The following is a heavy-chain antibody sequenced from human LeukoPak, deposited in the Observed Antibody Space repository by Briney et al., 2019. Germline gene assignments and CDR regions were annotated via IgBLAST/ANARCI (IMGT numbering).Heavy chain of an antibody. J-gene: IGHJ3*02. V-gene: IGHV1-69*04. D-gene: IGHD3-10*01. CDR1: GGTFSSYA. Sequence: GSSVKVSCKASGGTFSSYAISWVRQAPGQGLEWMGRIIPILGIANYAQKFQGRVTMTRNTSISTAYMELSSLRSEDTAVYYCARGGNYLQVDAFDIWGQGTMVTVSS. CDR2: IIPILGIA. CDR3: ARGGNYLQVDAFDI.